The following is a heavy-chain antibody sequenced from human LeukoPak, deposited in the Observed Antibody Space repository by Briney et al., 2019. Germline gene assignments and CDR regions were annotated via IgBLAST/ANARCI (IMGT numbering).Heavy chain of an antibody. D-gene: IGHD4-17*01. CDR3: ARVHRRTVLNGGDAFDI. J-gene: IGHJ3*02. Sequence: TSETLSLTCTVSGGSISSYYWSWIRQPAGKGLEWIGRIYTSGSTNYNPSLKSRVTMSVDTSKNQFSLKLSSVTAADTAVYYCARVHRRTVLNGGDAFDIWGQGTMVTVSS. CDR2: IYTSGST. V-gene: IGHV4-4*07. CDR1: GGSISSYY.